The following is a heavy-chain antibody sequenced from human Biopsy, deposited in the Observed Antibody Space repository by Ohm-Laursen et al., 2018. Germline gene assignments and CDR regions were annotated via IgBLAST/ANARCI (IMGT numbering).Heavy chain of an antibody. CDR2: INTDGSST. V-gene: IGHV3-74*01. J-gene: IGHJ2*01. Sequence: SLRLSCSASGFTFSNKWMHWVRQTPGKGLVWVARINTDGSSTSYADSVKGRLIISRDNAKNTLYLQMNSLSAEDTAVYYCARLDSVDWYFDLWGRGTLVTVSS. CDR3: ARLDSVDWYFDL. D-gene: IGHD5/OR15-5a*01. CDR1: GFTFSNKW.